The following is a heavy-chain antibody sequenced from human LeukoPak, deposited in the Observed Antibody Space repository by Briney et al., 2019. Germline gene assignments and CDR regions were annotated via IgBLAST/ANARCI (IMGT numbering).Heavy chain of an antibody. V-gene: IGHV4-39*07. D-gene: IGHD3-10*01. CDR3: ARATYYYGSGFLFDP. CDR1: GGSISSSSYY. CDR2: IYYSGST. Sequence: SETLSLTCTVSGGSISSSSYYWGWIRQPPGKGLEWIGSIYYSGSTYYNPSLKSRVTMSVDTSKNQFSLKLSSVTAADTAVYYCARATYYYGSGFLFDPWGQGTLVTVSS. J-gene: IGHJ5*02.